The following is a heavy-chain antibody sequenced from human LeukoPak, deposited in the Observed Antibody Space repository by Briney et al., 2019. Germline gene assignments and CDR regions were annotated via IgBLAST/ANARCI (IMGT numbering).Heavy chain of an antibody. CDR2: ISGYSGNT. CDR1: GYAFSSFG. V-gene: IGHV1-18*01. J-gene: IGHJ5*02. Sequence: ASVKVSCKASGYAFSSFGISWVRQAPGQGLEWMGWISGYSGNTKYSQSLQGRVSMTTDSSTNTAYMELRSLRSDDTAMYYCARDEGSSGWSDWFEPWGQGTLVTVSS. D-gene: IGHD6-19*01. CDR3: ARDEGSSGWSDWFEP.